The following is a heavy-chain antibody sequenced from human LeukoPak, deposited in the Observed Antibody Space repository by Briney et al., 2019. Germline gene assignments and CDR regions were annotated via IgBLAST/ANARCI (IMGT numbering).Heavy chain of an antibody. D-gene: IGHD3-10*01. V-gene: IGHV3-23*01. CDR1: GFTFSNYA. CDR3: AKLQAFGSGAFDI. Sequence: QPGGSLRLSCADSGFTFSNYAMSWVRQAPGKGLEWVSGISGSGGYTYYADSVKGRFTISRDNSKSTLYLQMNSLRAEDTAEYYCAKLQAFGSGAFDIWGQGTMVTVSS. J-gene: IGHJ3*02. CDR2: ISGSGGYT.